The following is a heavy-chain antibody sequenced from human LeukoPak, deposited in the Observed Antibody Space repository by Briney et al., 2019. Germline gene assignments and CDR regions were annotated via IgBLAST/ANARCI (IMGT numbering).Heavy chain of an antibody. D-gene: IGHD2-2*01. CDR3: ATGRSMPT. V-gene: IGHV3-7*01. Sequence: GGSLRLSCSVSGFSFSNYWMSWARQAPGKGLEWVASINEDGSQKQYVDSVKGRFTISRDNAKNSLYLQVNSLRAEDTAVYYCATGRSMPTWGQGTLVTVSS. CDR2: INEDGSQK. J-gene: IGHJ5*02. CDR1: GFSFSNYW.